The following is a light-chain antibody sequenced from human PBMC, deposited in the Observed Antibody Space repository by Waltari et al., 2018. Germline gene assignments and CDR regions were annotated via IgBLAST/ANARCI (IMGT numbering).Light chain of an antibody. J-gene: IGLJ3*02. CDR2: EDD. CDR1: SSNIGNNY. CDR3: GVWDSSLNSCV. Sequence: HSVLTQPPSVSAAPGQKVTISCSGSSSNIGNNYVFWYQQLPGTAPKLLTYEDDRGPSVGPHRFSASKSGTSAGLGITGLQTVDEADYYCGVWDSSLNSCVFGGGTKLTVL. V-gene: IGLV1-51*02.